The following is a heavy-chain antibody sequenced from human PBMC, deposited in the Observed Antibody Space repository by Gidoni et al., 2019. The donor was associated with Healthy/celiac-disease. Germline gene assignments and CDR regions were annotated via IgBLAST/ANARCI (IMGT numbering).Heavy chain of an antibody. Sequence: QVQLVESGGGVVQPGRSLRLSCAASGFTFSSYAMHWVRQAPGKGLEWVAVISYDGSNKYYADSVKGRFTISRDNSKNTLYLQMNSLRAEDTAVYYCARADSGYYLGIWGQGTMVTVSS. CDR3: ARADSGYYLGI. J-gene: IGHJ3*02. CDR1: GFTFSSYA. V-gene: IGHV3-30-3*01. D-gene: IGHD3-22*01. CDR2: ISYDGSNK.